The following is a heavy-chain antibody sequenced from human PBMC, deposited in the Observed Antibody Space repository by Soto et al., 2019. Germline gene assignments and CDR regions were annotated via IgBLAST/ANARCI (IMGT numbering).Heavy chain of an antibody. J-gene: IGHJ4*02. CDR3: ARAKRGSYAAYDY. Sequence: PSETLSLTCTVSGGSISSHYCSWIRQPPGKGLEWIGYIFYTGNTNYNPSLKSRVTISVDTSKNQFSLKLSSVSAADTAVFYCARAKRGSYAAYDYWGQGTLVTVSS. CDR2: IFYTGNT. CDR1: GGSISSHY. D-gene: IGHD1-26*01. V-gene: IGHV4-59*11.